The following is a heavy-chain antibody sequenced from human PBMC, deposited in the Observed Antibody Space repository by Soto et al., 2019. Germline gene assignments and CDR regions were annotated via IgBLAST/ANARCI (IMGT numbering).Heavy chain of an antibody. CDR2: IDPSDSYT. CDR3: ARQQYGDSSDWFDP. J-gene: IGHJ5*02. V-gene: IGHV5-10-1*01. D-gene: IGHD6-6*01. CDR1: GYSFTSYW. Sequence: GASLTISCKGSGYSFTSYWISWVRQMPGKGLEWMGRIDPSDSYTNFSPSFQGHVTISADKPIRAAYLHWSSLKASDTAIYYCARQQYGDSSDWFDPWGQGTLVTVSS.